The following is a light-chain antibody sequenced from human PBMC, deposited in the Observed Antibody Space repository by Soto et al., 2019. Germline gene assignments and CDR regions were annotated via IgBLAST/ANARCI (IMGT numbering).Light chain of an antibody. J-gene: IGKJ1*01. CDR1: EGVSSGY. CDR2: GAS. Sequence: VSPQSPGPLPLSPGERATLSCRASEGVSSGYLAWYQQKPGQAPRLLIYGASRRATGIPDRFSGSGSGTDFTLTISRLDPEDFAVYHCQQYGRTPLTFGQGTKV. V-gene: IGKV3-20*01. CDR3: QQYGRTPLT.